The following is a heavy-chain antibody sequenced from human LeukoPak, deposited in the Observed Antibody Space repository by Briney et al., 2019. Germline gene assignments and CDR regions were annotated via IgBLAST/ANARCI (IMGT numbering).Heavy chain of an antibody. CDR3: GRQMRPATFCSGAICYDYDFYGMDV. CDR1: GFTLDGPA. J-gene: IGHJ6*02. CDR2: IRSKANNYAT. Sequence: PGGSLRLSCAASGFTLDGPAMQGVRQTSGKGLEGVGRIRSKANNYATEYAASVKGRFTISRDDSKNTAYLQLNSLKTEDTAVYYCGRQMRPATFCSGAICYDYDFYGMDVWGQGTTVTVSS. V-gene: IGHV3-73*01. D-gene: IGHD2-15*01.